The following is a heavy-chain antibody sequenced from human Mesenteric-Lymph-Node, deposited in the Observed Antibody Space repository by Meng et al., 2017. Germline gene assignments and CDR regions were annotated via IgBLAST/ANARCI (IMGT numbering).Heavy chain of an antibody. V-gene: IGHV3-74*01. D-gene: IGHD2-15*01. CDR1: GFTLSSYS. J-gene: IGHJ6*02. CDR2: INTDGSST. CDR3: AREECGSCSYYYYYGMDV. Sequence: GESLKISCAASGFTLSSYSMYWVRQAPGKGLVWVSRINTDGSSTSYADSVKGRFTISRDSAKNTLYLQMNSLRAEDTAVYYCAREECGSCSYYYYYGMDVWGQGTTVTVSS.